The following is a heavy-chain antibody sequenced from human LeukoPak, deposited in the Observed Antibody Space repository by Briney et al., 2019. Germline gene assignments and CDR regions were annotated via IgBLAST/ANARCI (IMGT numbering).Heavy chain of an antibody. CDR3: ARPVYCSGGSCSNYFDY. Sequence: AGGSLRLSCAASGFTFSSYDMHWVRQATGKGLEWVSAIGTAGDTYYPGSVKGRFTISRENAKNSLYLQMNSLRAGDTAAYYCARPVYCSGGSCSNYFDYWGQGTLVTVSS. CDR1: GFTFSSYD. CDR2: IGTAGDT. J-gene: IGHJ4*02. V-gene: IGHV3-13*01. D-gene: IGHD2-15*01.